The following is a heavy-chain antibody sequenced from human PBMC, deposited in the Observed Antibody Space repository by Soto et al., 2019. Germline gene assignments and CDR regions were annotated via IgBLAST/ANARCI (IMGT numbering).Heavy chain of an antibody. J-gene: IGHJ2*01. CDR3: ARDHYGDSGVTTDSWYFDL. D-gene: IGHD4-17*01. V-gene: IGHV2-5*02. CDR2: IYWDDDK. CDR1: GFSLSTSGVG. Sequence: QITLKESGPTLVKPTQTLTLTCTFSGFSLSTSGVGVGWIRQSPGKALEWLGLIYWDDDKRYSPSLKSRLIITKYTAKNQLVLTMTNMYPVDTATYYSARDHYGDSGVTTDSWYFDLWGRGTLVTVSS.